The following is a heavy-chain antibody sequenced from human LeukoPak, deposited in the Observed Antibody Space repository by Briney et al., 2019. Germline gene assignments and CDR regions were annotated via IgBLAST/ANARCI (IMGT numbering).Heavy chain of an antibody. CDR3: AKEGYCSSTSCWYYFDY. CDR1: GYTFSGYA. V-gene: IGHV3-23*01. CDR2: ISGSGGST. Sequence: PGGSLRLSCAASGYTFSGYAMSWVRQAPGKGLEWVSAISGSGGSTYYADSVKGRFTISRDNSKNTLYLQMNSLRAEDTAVYYCAKEGYCSSTSCWYYFDYWGQGTLVNVSS. J-gene: IGHJ4*02. D-gene: IGHD2-2*01.